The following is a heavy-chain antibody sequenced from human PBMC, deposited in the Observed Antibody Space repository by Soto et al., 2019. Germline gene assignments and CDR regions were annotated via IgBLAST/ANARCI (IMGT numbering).Heavy chain of an antibody. V-gene: IGHV1-18*01. CDR2: ISADTGNT. CDR1: GYTFTNYG. J-gene: IGHJ5*02. CDR3: ARDMVSQYSYGKSNWFDP. D-gene: IGHD5-18*01. Sequence: QVQLVQSGAEVKKPGASVKVSCKASGYTFTNYGVSWVRQAPGQGLEWMGWISADTGNTNYAQKRQGRVTMTTDTSTNTAYMELRSLRSDDTAVYYCARDMVSQYSYGKSNWFDPWGQGALVTVSS.